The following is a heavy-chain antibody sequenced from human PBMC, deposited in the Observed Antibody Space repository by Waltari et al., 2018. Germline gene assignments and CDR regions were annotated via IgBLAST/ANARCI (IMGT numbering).Heavy chain of an antibody. D-gene: IGHD3-22*01. Sequence: QVQLVESGGGVVQPGRSLSLSCAASGFTLSSYGMHWARRAPGKGLEWGAVIWYDGSNKCYADSVKGRFTISRDNSKNTLYLQMNSLRAEDTAVYYCASQNYYDSSGYFSWGQGTLVTVSS. V-gene: IGHV3-33*01. CDR3: ASQNYYDSSGYFS. CDR2: IWYDGSNK. CDR1: GFTLSSYG. J-gene: IGHJ5*02.